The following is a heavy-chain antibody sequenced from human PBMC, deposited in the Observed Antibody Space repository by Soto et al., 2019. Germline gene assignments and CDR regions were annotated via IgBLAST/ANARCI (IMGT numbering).Heavy chain of an antibody. CDR3: ARDLFTMIVVVTPGHAFDI. Sequence: GASVKVSCKASGYTFTSYGISWVRQAPGQGLEWMGWISAYNGNTNYAQKLQGRVTMTTDTSTSTAYMELRSLRSDDTAVYYCARDLFTMIVVVTPGHAFDIWGQGTMVPVSS. CDR2: ISAYNGNT. J-gene: IGHJ3*02. V-gene: IGHV1-18*04. CDR1: GYTFTSYG. D-gene: IGHD3-22*01.